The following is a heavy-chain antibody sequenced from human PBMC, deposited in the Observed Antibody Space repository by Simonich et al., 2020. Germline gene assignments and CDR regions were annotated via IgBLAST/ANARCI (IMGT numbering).Heavy chain of an antibody. Sequence: QVQLVQSGAEVKKPGASVKVSCKASGYTFTSSDINWVRQANGQGLEWMGWMHPNSVKTGYAQKFQGRVTITRNTSIRTAYMELSSLRSEDTAVYYCARGRGGMSRGYVDYWGQGTLVTVSS. V-gene: IGHV1-8*03. CDR3: ARGRGGMSRGYVDY. CDR2: MHPNSVKT. CDR1: GYTFTSSD. J-gene: IGHJ4*02. D-gene: IGHD2-15*01.